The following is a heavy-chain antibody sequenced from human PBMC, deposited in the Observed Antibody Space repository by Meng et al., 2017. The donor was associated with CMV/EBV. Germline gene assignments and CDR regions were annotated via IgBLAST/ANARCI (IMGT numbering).Heavy chain of an antibody. J-gene: IGHJ5*02. CDR1: GFTFSSYW. D-gene: IGHD3-22*01. CDR2: ISGSGGST. CDR3: AKDETYYYDSSGYFGLWFDP. Sequence: GESLKIPCAASGFTFSSYWMHWVRQAPGEGLEWVSVISGSGGSTYYADSVKGRFTISRDNSKNTLYLQVNSLRAEDTAVYYCAKDETYYYDSSGYFGLWFDPWGQGTLVTVSS. V-gene: IGHV3-23*01.